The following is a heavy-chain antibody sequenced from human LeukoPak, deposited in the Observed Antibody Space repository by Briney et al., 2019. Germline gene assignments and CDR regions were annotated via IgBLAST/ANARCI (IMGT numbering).Heavy chain of an antibody. J-gene: IGHJ4*02. CDR2: INSDGRNT. Sequence: GGSLRLSCAASGFAFSSHWMHWGGQVPGKGVVGVSRINSDGRNTIYADSVEGRFTISRENDKNTVYMQMKSVRGEGTGVYYCTRDLMDYDYGDKGGNYWGQGTLLTVSS. CDR3: TRDLMDYDYGDKGGNY. CDR1: GFAFSSHW. D-gene: IGHD4-23*01. V-gene: IGHV3-74*01.